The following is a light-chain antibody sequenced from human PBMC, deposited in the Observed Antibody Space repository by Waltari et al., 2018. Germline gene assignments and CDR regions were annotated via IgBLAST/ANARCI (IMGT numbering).Light chain of an antibody. CDR3: HCRDTSGTHWV. V-gene: IGLV3-19*01. Sequence: SSELTQDPAVSVALGQTVRITCQGDRPKSCYATWYQQKAGQGPILVLCGKNNRPSGIPDRFSGSSSGNTASLTITGAQAEDEADYYCHCRDTSGTHWVFGGGTKLTVL. CDR1: RPKSCY. CDR2: GKN. J-gene: IGLJ3*02.